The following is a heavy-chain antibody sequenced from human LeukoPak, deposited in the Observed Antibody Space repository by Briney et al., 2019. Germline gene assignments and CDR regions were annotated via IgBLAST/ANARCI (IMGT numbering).Heavy chain of an antibody. CDR1: GGTFSSYA. J-gene: IGHJ4*02. CDR2: MNPNSGNT. CDR3: AIENGGSYFEY. D-gene: IGHD1-26*01. Sequence: GASVKVSCKASGGTFSSYAISWVRQATGQGLEWMGWMNPNSGNTGYAQKFQGRVTMTRNTSISTAYMELSSLRSEDTAVYYCAIENGGSYFEYWGQGTLVTVSS. V-gene: IGHV1-8*02.